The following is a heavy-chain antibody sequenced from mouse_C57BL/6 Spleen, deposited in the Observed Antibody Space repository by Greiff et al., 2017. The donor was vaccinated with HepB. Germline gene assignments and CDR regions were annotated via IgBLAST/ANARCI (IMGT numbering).Heavy chain of an antibody. J-gene: IGHJ2*01. Sequence: EVQLQQSGPGLVKPSQSLSLTCSVTGYSITSGYYWNWIRQFPGNKLEWMGYISYDGSTNYNPSLTNRIAITRDTSKNQFFLKLNSVTTEDTATYYCAGGGDYFDYWGQGTTLTVSS. CDR3: AGGGDYFDY. CDR2: ISYDGST. CDR1: GYSITSGYY. V-gene: IGHV3-6*01.